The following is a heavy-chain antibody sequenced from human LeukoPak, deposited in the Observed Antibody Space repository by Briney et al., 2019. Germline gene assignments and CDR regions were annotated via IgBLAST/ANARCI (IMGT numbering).Heavy chain of an antibody. J-gene: IGHJ3*02. Sequence: ASVKVSCKASGYTFTSYDINWVRQAPGQGLEWMGWMNPNSGNTGYAQKFQGRVTITRNTSISTAYMELSSLRSEDTAVYYCARGTYTIFGVVIKTSDAFDIWGQGTMVTVSS. CDR1: GYTFTSYD. V-gene: IGHV1-8*03. D-gene: IGHD3-3*01. CDR3: ARGTYTIFGVVIKTSDAFDI. CDR2: MNPNSGNT.